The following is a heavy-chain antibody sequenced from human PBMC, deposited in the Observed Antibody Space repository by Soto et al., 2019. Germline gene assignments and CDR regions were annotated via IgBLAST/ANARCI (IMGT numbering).Heavy chain of an antibody. CDR3: ARRWQDGGEWFHAFDI. V-gene: IGHV1-46*01. CDR1: GYTFTSYY. D-gene: IGHD3-3*01. Sequence: ASVKVSCKASGYTFTSYYMHWVRQAPGQGLEWMGIINPSGGSTSYAQKFQGRVTMTRDTSTSTVYMELSSLRAEDTAVYYCARRWQDGGEWFHAFDIWGQGTMVTVSS. J-gene: IGHJ3*02. CDR2: INPSGGST.